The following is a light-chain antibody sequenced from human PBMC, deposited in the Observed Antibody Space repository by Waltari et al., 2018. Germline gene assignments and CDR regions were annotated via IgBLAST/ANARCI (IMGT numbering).Light chain of an antibody. Sequence: SYELTQPPSVSVSPGQTASIPCSGAKLGDTYACWYQQKPGQSPVLVIYQDNKRPSGIPERFSCSNSGNTATLTISGTQAMDEADYYCQAWDSSTAVYVFGTGTKVTVL. CDR3: QAWDSSTAVYV. CDR2: QDN. V-gene: IGLV3-1*01. CDR1: KLGDTY. J-gene: IGLJ1*01.